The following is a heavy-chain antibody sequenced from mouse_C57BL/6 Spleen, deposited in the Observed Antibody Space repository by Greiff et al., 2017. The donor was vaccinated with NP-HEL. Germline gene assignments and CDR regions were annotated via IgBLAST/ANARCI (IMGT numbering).Heavy chain of an antibody. V-gene: IGHV1-20*01. CDR1: GYSFTGYF. CDR2: INPYNGDT. CDR3: ARGDDGYYDYAMDY. J-gene: IGHJ4*01. D-gene: IGHD2-3*01. Sequence: EVQRVESGPELVKPGDSVKISCKASGYSFTGYFMNWVMQSHGKSLEWIGRINPYNGDTFYNQKFKGKATLTVDKSSSTAHMELRSLTSEDSAVYYCARGDDGYYDYAMDYWGQGTSVTVSS.